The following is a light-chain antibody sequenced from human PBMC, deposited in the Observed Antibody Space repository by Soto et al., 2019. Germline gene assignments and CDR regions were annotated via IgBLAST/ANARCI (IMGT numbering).Light chain of an antibody. CDR1: SSDVGGYNY. V-gene: IGLV2-14*01. J-gene: IGLJ1*01. CDR2: EVS. Sequence: QSALTQPASVSGSPGQSITISCTGTSSDVGGYNYVSWYQQHPGKAPKLMIYEVSNRPSGVSNRFPGSKSGNTASLTISGLQAEDEADYYCSSYTSSSLYVLGTGTKVTVL. CDR3: SSYTSSSLYV.